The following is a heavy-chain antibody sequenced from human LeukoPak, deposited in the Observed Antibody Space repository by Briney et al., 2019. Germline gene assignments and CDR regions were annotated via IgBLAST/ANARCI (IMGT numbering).Heavy chain of an antibody. V-gene: IGHV1-18*01. CDR2: ISAYNGNT. CDR3: ARLGYCSSTSCSERYCMDV. Sequence: ASVKVSCKASGYTFTSYGISWVRQAPGQGLEWMGWISAYNGNTNYAQKLQGRVTMTTDTSTSTAYMELRSLRSDDTAVYYCARLGYCSSTSCSERYCMDVWGKGTTVTVSS. D-gene: IGHD2-2*01. J-gene: IGHJ6*03. CDR1: GYTFTSYG.